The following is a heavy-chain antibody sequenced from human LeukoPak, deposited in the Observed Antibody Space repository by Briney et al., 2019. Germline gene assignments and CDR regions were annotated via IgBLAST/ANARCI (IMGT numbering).Heavy chain of an antibody. CDR2: IYPGDSDT. CDR1: GYSFTSYW. CDR3: ARQYCSGGSCYPNAFDI. D-gene: IGHD2-15*01. V-gene: IGHV5-51*01. J-gene: IGHJ3*02. Sequence: AASLKISCKGSGYSFTSYWIGWVRPMPGKGLEWMGIIYPGDSDTRYSPSFQGKVTISADKSISTAYLQWSSLKASDTAMYYCARQYCSGGSCYPNAFDIWGQGTMVTASS.